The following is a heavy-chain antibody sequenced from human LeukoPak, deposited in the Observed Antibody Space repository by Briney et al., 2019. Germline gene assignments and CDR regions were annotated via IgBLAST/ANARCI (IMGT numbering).Heavy chain of an antibody. J-gene: IGHJ4*02. CDR3: ARAQWFEYYFDY. D-gene: IGHD3-10*01. Sequence: PSETLSLTCTVSGGSISTSYFWTWIRQSAGKGLEWIGRIYSSGSTTYIPSLKSRVTISVDTSKNQFSLKLSSVTTADTAVYYCARAQWFEYYFDYWGQGTLVTVSS. CDR1: GGSISTSYF. V-gene: IGHV4-61*02. CDR2: IYSSGST.